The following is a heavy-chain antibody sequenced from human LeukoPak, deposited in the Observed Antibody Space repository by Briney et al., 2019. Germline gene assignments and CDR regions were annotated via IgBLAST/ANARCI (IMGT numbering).Heavy chain of an antibody. J-gene: IGHJ4*02. CDR2: INPGGGSI. D-gene: IGHD6-13*01. CDR3: ARAEAAAGTPWDY. V-gene: IGHV1-46*01. Sequence: ASVKVSCKASGYTFTSYYIHWVRQAPGQGLEWMGIINPGGGSITYAQKFQGRVTMTRDTSTSTVYMELSSLRSEDTAVYYCARAEAAAGTPWDYWGQGTLVTVSS. CDR1: GYTFTSYY.